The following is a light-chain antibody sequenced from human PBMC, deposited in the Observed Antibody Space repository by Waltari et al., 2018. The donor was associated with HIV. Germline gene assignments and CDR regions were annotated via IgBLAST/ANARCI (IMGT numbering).Light chain of an antibody. Sequence: SYVLTQPPSVSVAPGQTARITCGGDNIGSESVHWYQQKPGQAPLLLVYDDSDRPSGIPERFAGSNSGNTATLNIRRVEAGDEADYYCQVWESSTEHWVFGGGTKLTV. CDR1: NIGSES. V-gene: IGLV3-21*02. CDR3: QVWESSTEHWV. J-gene: IGLJ3*02. CDR2: DDS.